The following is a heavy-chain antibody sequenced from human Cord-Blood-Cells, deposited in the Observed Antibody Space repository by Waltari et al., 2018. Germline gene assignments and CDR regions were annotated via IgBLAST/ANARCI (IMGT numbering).Heavy chain of an antibody. CDR1: GYTFTGYY. D-gene: IGHD2-2*01. J-gene: IGHJ5*02. Sequence: QVQLVQSGAEVKKPGASVKVSCKASGYTFTGYYMHWVRQAPGQGLEWMGWINPNSGGTNYAQKCQGRVTMTRDTSISTAYMELSRLRSDDTAVYYCATVPYCSSTSCYNWFDPWGQGTLVTVSS. CDR2: INPNSGGT. CDR3: ATVPYCSSTSCYNWFDP. V-gene: IGHV1-2*02.